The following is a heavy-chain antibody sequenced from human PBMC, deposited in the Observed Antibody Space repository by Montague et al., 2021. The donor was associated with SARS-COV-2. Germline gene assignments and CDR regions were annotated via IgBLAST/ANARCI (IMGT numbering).Heavy chain of an antibody. CDR1: GGSISSGSYY. Sequence: TLSLTCTVSGGSISSGSYYWSWIRQPAGKGLEWIGRIYTSGSTNYNPSLKSRVTISVDTSKNQFSLKLSSVTAADTAVYYCASGIAATDYYYMDVWGKGTTVTVSS. CDR2: IYTSGST. CDR3: ASGIAATDYYYMDV. V-gene: IGHV4-61*02. D-gene: IGHD6-13*01. J-gene: IGHJ6*03.